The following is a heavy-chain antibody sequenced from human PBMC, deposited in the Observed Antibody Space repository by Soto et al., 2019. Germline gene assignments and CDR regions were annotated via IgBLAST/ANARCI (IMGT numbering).Heavy chain of an antibody. Sequence: PGESLKISCKGSGYSFTSYWIGWVRQMPGKGLEWMGIIYPGDSDTRYSPSFQGQVTISADKSISTAYLQWSSLKASDTAMYYCARHEVDTDMVGQYYYYYYGMDVWGQGTTVTVSS. V-gene: IGHV5-51*01. CDR3: ARHEVDTDMVGQYYYYYYGMDV. J-gene: IGHJ6*02. CDR1: GYSFTSYW. D-gene: IGHD5-18*01. CDR2: IYPGDSDT.